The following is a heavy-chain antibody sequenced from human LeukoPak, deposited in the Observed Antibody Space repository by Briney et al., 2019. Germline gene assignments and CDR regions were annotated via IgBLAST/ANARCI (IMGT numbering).Heavy chain of an antibody. CDR3: ARDRYYYGSGSYDY. J-gene: IGHJ4*02. V-gene: IGHV3-48*01. CDR2: ISSSSSTI. D-gene: IGHD3-10*01. Sequence: WVRQAPGKGLEWVSYISSSSSTIYYADSVKGRFTISRDNSKNTLYLQMNSLRAEDTAVYYCARDRYYYGSGSYDYWGQGTLVTVSS.